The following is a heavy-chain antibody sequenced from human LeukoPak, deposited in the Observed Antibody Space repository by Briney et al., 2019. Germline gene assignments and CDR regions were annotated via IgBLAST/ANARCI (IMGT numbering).Heavy chain of an antibody. Sequence: PGGSLRLSCAASGFTFSAYWMTWVRQAPGKGLEWVANIKTDGGETYYLDSVKGRFTISRDNARNSLFLQMNSLRANDTAVYYCARDKSVGATPLDYWGQGTLVTVSS. CDR3: ARDKSVGATPLDY. CDR1: GFTFSAYW. CDR2: IKTDGGET. V-gene: IGHV3-7*05. J-gene: IGHJ4*02. D-gene: IGHD1-26*01.